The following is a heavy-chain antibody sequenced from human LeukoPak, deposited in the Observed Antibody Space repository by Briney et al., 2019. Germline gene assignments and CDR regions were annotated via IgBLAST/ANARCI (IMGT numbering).Heavy chain of an antibody. CDR3: ATLGTYCGGDCYS. D-gene: IGHD2-21*02. CDR2: IDPSDSYT. V-gene: IGHV5-10-1*01. Sequence: GESLKISCKGSGYSFTSYWISWVRQMPGKGLEWMGKIDPSDSYTNYSPSFQGHVTISADKSISTAYLQWSSLKASDTAMYYYATLGTYCGGDCYSWGQGTLVTASS. CDR1: GYSFTSYW. J-gene: IGHJ5*02.